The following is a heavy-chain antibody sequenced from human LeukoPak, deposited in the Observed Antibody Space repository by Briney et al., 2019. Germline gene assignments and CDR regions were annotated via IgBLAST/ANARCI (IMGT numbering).Heavy chain of an antibody. V-gene: IGHV3-48*03. Sequence: PGGSLRLSCAASGFTFSSYEMNWVRQAPGKGLEWVSYISSSGSTIYYADSVKGRFTISRDNAKNSLYLQMNSLRAEDTALYYCARVGYYYDSSIFDDWGQGTLVTVSS. CDR2: ISSSGSTI. CDR3: ARVGYYYDSSIFDD. J-gene: IGHJ4*02. CDR1: GFTFSSYE. D-gene: IGHD3-22*01.